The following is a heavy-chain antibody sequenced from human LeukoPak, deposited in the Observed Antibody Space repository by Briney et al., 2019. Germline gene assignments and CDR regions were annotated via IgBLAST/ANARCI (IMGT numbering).Heavy chain of an antibody. V-gene: IGHV3-30*04. CDR2: ISYDGSNK. CDR3: ARALAAAGIDY. Sequence: GGSLRLSCAASAFTFSTYAMHWVRQAPGKGLEWVAVISYDGSNKYYADSVKGRFTISRDNAKNSLYLQMNSLRAEDTAVYYCARALAAAGIDYWGQGTLVTVSS. J-gene: IGHJ4*02. CDR1: AFTFSTYA. D-gene: IGHD6-13*01.